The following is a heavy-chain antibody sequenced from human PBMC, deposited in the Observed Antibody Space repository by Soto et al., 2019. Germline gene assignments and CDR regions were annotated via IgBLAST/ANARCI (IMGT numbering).Heavy chain of an antibody. CDR1: GFTFSDYY. CDR2: ISGSGSTI. CDR3: ARLGSIAAAGTPDY. V-gene: IGHV3-11*01. Sequence: QVQLVESGGGLVKPGGSLRLSCAASGFTFSDYYMSWFRQAPGKGLEWVSYISGSGSTIHDAVSVKGRFTISRDNAKNSLYLQMNSLRAEDTALYYCARLGSIAAAGTPDYWGQGTLVTVSS. D-gene: IGHD6-13*01. J-gene: IGHJ4*02.